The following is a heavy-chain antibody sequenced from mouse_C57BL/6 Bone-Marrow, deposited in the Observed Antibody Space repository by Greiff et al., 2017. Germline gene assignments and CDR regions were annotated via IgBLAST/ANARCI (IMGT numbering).Heavy chain of an antibody. Sequence: EVPLVESGGGLVQPGGSLKLSCAASGFTFSDYGMAWVRQAPRKGPEWVAFISNLAYSIYYADTVTGRFTISRENAKNTLYLEMSSLRSEDTAMYYCARRSYDYEFAYWGQGTLVTVSA. CDR2: ISNLAYSI. CDR1: GFTFSDYG. V-gene: IGHV5-15*01. J-gene: IGHJ3*01. CDR3: ARRSYDYEFAY. D-gene: IGHD2-4*01.